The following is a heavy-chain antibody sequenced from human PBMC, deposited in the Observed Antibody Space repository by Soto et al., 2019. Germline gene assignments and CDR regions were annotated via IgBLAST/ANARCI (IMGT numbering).Heavy chain of an antibody. Sequence: SETLSLTCTVSGGSISSGGYYWSWIRQHPGKGLEWIGYIYYSGNTFYNPSLESRVSMSIDTSRKQFSLRLSSVIAADTAIYYCARLDNTGAYQSFDYWGQGTLVTVSS. CDR2: IYYSGNT. V-gene: IGHV4-31*03. D-gene: IGHD7-27*01. CDR1: GGSISSGGYY. J-gene: IGHJ4*02. CDR3: ARLDNTGAYQSFDY.